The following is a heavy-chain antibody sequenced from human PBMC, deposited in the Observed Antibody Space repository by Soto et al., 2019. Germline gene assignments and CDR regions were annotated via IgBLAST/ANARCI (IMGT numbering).Heavy chain of an antibody. CDR3: ARAFNGYVPWFDP. CDR1: GGSFSGYY. J-gene: IGHJ5*02. CDR2: INHSGST. Sequence: PSETLSLTCAVYGGSFSGYYWSWIRQPPGKGLEWIGEINHSGSTNYNPSLKSRVTISVDTSKNQFSLKLSSVTAADTAVYYCARAFNGYVPWFDPWGQGTLVTVSS. V-gene: IGHV4-34*01. D-gene: IGHD5-12*01.